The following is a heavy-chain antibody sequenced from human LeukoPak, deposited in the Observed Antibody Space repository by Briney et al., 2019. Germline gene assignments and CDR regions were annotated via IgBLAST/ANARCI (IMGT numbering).Heavy chain of an antibody. CDR2: ISAYNGNT. J-gene: IGHJ4*02. Sequence: GASVKVSCKASGYTFTSYGISWVRQAPGQGLEWMGWISAYNGNTNYAQKLQGRVTMTTDTSTSTAYMELRSLRSDDTAVYYCARVGYYYDSSGYYSNYFDYWGQGTLVTVSS. CDR3: ARVGYYYDSSGYYSNYFDY. D-gene: IGHD3-22*01. CDR1: GYTFTSYG. V-gene: IGHV1-18*01.